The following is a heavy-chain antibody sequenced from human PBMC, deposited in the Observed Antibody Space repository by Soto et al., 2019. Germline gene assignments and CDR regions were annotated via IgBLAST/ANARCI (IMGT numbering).Heavy chain of an antibody. CDR2: IYSGGST. V-gene: IGHV3-66*01. J-gene: IGHJ4*02. CDR1: GFTVSSNY. Sequence: GGSLRLSCAASGFTVSSNYMSWVRQAPGKGLEWVSVIYSGGSTYYADSVKGRFTISRDNSKNTLYLQMNSLRAEDTAVYYSARDREGYCSGGSCYSFDYWGQGTLVTVSS. D-gene: IGHD2-15*01. CDR3: ARDREGYCSGGSCYSFDY.